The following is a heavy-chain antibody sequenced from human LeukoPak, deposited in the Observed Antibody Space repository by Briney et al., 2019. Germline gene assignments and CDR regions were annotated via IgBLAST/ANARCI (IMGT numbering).Heavy chain of an antibody. CDR1: GFTVSSNY. CDR2: IYSGGST. V-gene: IGHV3-66*01. J-gene: IGHJ4*02. CDR3: ARDRHTYYFDY. Sequence: GGSLRLSCAASGFTVSSNYMSWVRQAPGKGLEWVSVIYSGGSTYYAGSVKGRFTISRDNSKNTLYLQMNSLRAEDTAVYYCARDRHTYYFDYWGQGTLVTVSS.